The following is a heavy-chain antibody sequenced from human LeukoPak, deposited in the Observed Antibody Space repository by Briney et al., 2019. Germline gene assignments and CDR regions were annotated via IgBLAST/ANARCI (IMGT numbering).Heavy chain of an antibody. CDR1: GFTLSSYG. CDR2: ISGSGGST. V-gene: IGHV3-23*01. J-gene: IGHJ6*02. D-gene: IGHD2-2*02. Sequence: GGSLRLSCAASGFTLSSYGMIWVRQAPGKGLEWVSGISGSGGSTYYADCVKGRFTISRDSSKNTLYMQMNSLRAEDKAVYYCAKAVSCSRTSCYRSYGMDVWGQGTTVTVSS. CDR3: AKAVSCSRTSCYRSYGMDV.